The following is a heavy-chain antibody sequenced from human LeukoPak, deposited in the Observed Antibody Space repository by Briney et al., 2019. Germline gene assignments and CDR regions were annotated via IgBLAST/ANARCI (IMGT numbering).Heavy chain of an antibody. CDR1: GFTFSSFG. V-gene: IGHV3-33*06. CDR3: AKAGGAWSYFDY. D-gene: IGHD2-21*02. Sequence: PGGSLRLSCASSGFTFSSFGMHWVRQAPGKGLEWVALIWYDGSNKYYADSVKGRCTISRDNSKNTLYLHMNSLRAEDTAVYYCAKAGGAWSYFDYWGQGTLVTVSS. J-gene: IGHJ4*02. CDR2: IWYDGSNK.